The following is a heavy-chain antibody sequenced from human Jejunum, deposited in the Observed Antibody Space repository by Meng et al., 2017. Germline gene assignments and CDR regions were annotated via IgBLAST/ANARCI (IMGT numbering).Heavy chain of an antibody. V-gene: IGHV5-51*01. CDR3: ATGLALFGTASFYEY. CDR1: GYIFTTYW. J-gene: IGHJ4*02. Sequence: GGSLRLSCKASGYIFTTYWIAWVRQMPGKGLDWMGIVYPGNSKTIYSPSFQGQVTISADKSINTAYLQWSSLKASDTAMYYCATGLALFGTASFYEYWGQGTRVTVSS. D-gene: IGHD1-1*01. CDR2: VYPGNSKT.